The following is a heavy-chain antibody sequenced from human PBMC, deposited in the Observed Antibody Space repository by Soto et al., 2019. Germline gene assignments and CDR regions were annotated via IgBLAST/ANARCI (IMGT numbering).Heavy chain of an antibody. CDR1: GYTFTSYG. J-gene: IGHJ5*02. D-gene: IGHD2-15*01. V-gene: IGHV1-18*01. CDR2: ISAYNGNT. Sequence: ASVKVSCKASGYTFTSYGISWVRQAPGQGLEWMGWISAYNGNTNYAQKLQGRVTMTTDTSTSTAYMELRSLRSDDTAVYYCARDSGRYCNGGSCYNWFDPWGQGTLVTVSS. CDR3: ARDSGRYCNGGSCYNWFDP.